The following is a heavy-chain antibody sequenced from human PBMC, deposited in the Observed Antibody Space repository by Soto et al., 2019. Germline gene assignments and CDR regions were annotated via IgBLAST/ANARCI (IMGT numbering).Heavy chain of an antibody. CDR1: GGSTRSSNYQ. J-gene: IGHJ4*02. D-gene: IGHD3-10*01. CDR2: VYYNGNT. Sequence: PSETLSLTCTVSGGSTRSSNYQWVWIRQPPGKGLEWIGNVYYNGNTYHNPSLKSRLTISVDTSNNQFSLEVKSVTAADTAVYYCASMGYHYGSGSYPLDYWGQGTLVTVSS. V-gene: IGHV4-39*01. CDR3: ASMGYHYGSGSYPLDY.